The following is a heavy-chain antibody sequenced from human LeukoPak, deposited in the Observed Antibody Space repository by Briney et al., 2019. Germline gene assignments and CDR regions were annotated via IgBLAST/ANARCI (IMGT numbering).Heavy chain of an antibody. D-gene: IGHD5-18*01. CDR1: GGSISSSSYY. V-gene: IGHV4-39*01. J-gene: IGHJ4*02. CDR3: ARVGGYSYGNSYYFDY. Sequence: PSETLSLTCTVSGGSISSSSYYWGWIRQPPGKGLEWIGSIYYSGSTYYNPSLKSRVTISVDTSKNQFSLKLSSVTAADTAVYYCARVGGYSYGNSYYFDYWGQGTLVTVSS. CDR2: IYYSGST.